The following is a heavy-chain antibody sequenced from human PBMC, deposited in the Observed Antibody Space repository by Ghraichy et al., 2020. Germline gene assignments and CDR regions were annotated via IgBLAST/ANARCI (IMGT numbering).Heavy chain of an antibody. V-gene: IGHV3-64D*09. CDR3: VKDENWDWGGFDY. D-gene: IGHD3-16*01. CDR2: ISSNGGST. Sequence: GGSLRLSCSASGFTFSSYAMHWVRQAPGKGLEYVSAISSNGGSTYYADSVKGRFTISRDNSKNTLYLQMSSLRAEDTAVYYCVKDENWDWGGFDYWGQGTLVTVSS. CDR1: GFTFSSYA. J-gene: IGHJ4*02.